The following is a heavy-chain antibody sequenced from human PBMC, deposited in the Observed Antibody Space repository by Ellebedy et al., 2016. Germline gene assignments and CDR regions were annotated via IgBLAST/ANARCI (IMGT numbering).Heavy chain of an antibody. CDR3: AKSAGPVLRFLEWDFL. Sequence: GESLKISXAASGFTFSSYAMSWVRQAPGKGLEWVSAISGSGGSTYYADSVKGRFTISRDNSKNTLYLQMNSLRAEDTAVYYCAKSAGPVLRFLEWDFLWGQGTMVTVSS. D-gene: IGHD3-3*01. CDR1: GFTFSSYA. CDR2: ISGSGGST. J-gene: IGHJ3*01. V-gene: IGHV3-23*01.